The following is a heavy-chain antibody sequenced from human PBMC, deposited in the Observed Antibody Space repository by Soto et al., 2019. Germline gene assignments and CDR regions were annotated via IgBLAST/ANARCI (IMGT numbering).Heavy chain of an antibody. CDR3: ARGLMGYCSGGSCYYGMDV. CDR2: ISYDGSKK. CDR1: GFTFSNYD. J-gene: IGHJ6*02. D-gene: IGHD2-15*01. V-gene: IGHV3-30-3*01. Sequence: GGSLRLSCAASGFTFSNYDMNWVRQAPGKGLEWVAVISYDGSKKFYADSVKGRFTFSRDNSKNTLYLQMNSLRPEDTAVYYCARGLMGYCSGGSCYYGMDVWGQGTTVTVS.